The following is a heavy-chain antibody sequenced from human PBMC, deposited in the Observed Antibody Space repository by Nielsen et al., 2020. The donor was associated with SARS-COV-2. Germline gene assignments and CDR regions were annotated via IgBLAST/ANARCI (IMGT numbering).Heavy chain of an antibody. CDR2: IYYSGST. D-gene: IGHD2-2*01. CDR3: ARALSSSTNYYYYMDV. J-gene: IGHJ6*03. V-gene: IGHV4-61*01. Sequence: GSLRLSCTVSGGSISSSSYYWSWIRQPPGKGLEWIGYIYYSGSTNYNPSLKSRVTISVDTSKNQFSLKLSSVTAADTAVYYCARALSSSTNYYYYMDVWGKGTTVTVSS. CDR1: GGSISSSSYY.